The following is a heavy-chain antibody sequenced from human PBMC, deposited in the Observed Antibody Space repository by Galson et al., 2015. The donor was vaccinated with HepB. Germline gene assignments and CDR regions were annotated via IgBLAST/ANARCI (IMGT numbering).Heavy chain of an antibody. J-gene: IGHJ6*02. CDR3: ARYCSSTSCLYYYYYYGMDV. CDR2: ISYDGSNK. V-gene: IGHV3-30*03. CDR1: GFTFSSYG. D-gene: IGHD2-2*01. Sequence: SLRLSCAASGFTFSSYGMHWVRQAPGKGPEWVAVISYDGSNKYYADSVKGRFTISRDNSKNTLYLQMNSLRAEDTAVYYCARYCSSTSCLYYYYYYGMDVWGQGTTVTVSS.